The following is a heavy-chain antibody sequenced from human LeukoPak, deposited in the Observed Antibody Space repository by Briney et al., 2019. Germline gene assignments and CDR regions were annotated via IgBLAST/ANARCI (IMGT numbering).Heavy chain of an antibody. D-gene: IGHD4-17*01. CDR2: ISWNSGSI. CDR3: AKDYGDSPDSPDAFDI. Sequence: PGRSLRLSCAASGFTFHDYAMHWVRQAPGKGLEWVSGISWNSGSIGYADSVKGRFTISRDNAKNSLYLQMNSLRAEDTALYYCAKDYGDSPDSPDAFDIWGQGTMVTVSS. CDR1: GFTFHDYA. J-gene: IGHJ3*02. V-gene: IGHV3-9*01.